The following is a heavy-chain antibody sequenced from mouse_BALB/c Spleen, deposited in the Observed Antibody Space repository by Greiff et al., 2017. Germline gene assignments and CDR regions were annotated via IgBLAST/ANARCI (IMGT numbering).Heavy chain of an antibody. CDR1: GFTFSSYA. CDR3: ARRTYGNYYWYFDV. V-gene: IGHV5-9-4*01. J-gene: IGHJ1*01. Sequence: DVMLVESGGGLVKPGGSLKLSCAASGFTFSSYAMSWVRQSPEKRLEWVAEISSGGSYTYYPDTVTGRFTISRDNAKNTLYLEMSSLRSEDTAMYYCARRTYGNYYWYFDVWGEGTTVTVSS. CDR2: ISSGGSYT. D-gene: IGHD2-1*01.